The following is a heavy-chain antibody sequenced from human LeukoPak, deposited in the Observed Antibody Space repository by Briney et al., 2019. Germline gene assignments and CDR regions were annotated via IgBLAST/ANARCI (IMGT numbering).Heavy chain of an antibody. CDR3: ARVRETGYSSSWDLDY. V-gene: IGHV3-30-3*01. CDR1: GFTFSSYA. J-gene: IGHJ4*02. Sequence: GRSLRLSCAASGFTFSSYAMHWVRQAPGKGLEWVAVISYDGSNKYYADSVKGRFTISRDNSKNTLYLQMNSLRAEDTAVYYCARVRETGYSSSWDLDYWGQGTLVTVSS. CDR2: ISYDGSNK. D-gene: IGHD6-13*01.